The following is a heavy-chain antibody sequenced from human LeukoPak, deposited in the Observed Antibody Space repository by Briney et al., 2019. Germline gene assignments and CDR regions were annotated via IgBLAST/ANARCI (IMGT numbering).Heavy chain of an antibody. D-gene: IGHD2-2*02. CDR1: GGTFSSYA. Sequence: GASVKVSCKASGGTFSSYAISWVRQAPGQGLEWMGGIIPIFGTANYAQKFQGRVTITADESTSTAYMELSSLRSEDTAVYYCARDLGCSSTSCYKDGYNWFDPWGQGTLVTVSS. CDR3: ARDLGCSSTSCYKDGYNWFDP. CDR2: IIPIFGTA. V-gene: IGHV1-69*13. J-gene: IGHJ5*02.